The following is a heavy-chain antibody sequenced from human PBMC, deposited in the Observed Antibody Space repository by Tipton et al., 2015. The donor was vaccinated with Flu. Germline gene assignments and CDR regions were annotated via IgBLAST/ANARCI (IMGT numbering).Heavy chain of an antibody. Sequence: TLSLTCTVSGGSINSYYWSWIRQSAGKGLEWIGRIYTTGSTNYNPSLRSRVTISGDTSKNHFSVQLSSVTASDTAVYYCARGPRGDTAMVSLGYWGPGILVTVSS. CDR3: ARGPRGDTAMVSLGY. CDR2: IYTTGST. D-gene: IGHD5-18*01. CDR1: GGSINSYY. V-gene: IGHV4-4*07. J-gene: IGHJ4*01.